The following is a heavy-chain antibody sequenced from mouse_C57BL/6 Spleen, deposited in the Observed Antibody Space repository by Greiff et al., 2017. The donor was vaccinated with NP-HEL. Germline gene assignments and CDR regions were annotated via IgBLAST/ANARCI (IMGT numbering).Heavy chain of an antibody. CDR2: IDPYDSYT. Sequence: VQLQQPGAELVMPGASVKLSCKASGYTFTSYWMHWVKQRPGQGLEWIGEIDPYDSYTNYNQKFKGKSTLTVDKSSSTAYMQLSSLTSEDSAVYYCARGYYYGNSYAMDYWGQGTSVTVSS. V-gene: IGHV1-69*01. D-gene: IGHD2-1*01. J-gene: IGHJ4*01. CDR3: ARGYYYGNSYAMDY. CDR1: GYTFTSYW.